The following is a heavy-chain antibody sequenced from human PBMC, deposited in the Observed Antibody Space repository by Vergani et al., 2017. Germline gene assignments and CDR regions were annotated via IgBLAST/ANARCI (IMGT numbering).Heavy chain of an antibody. CDR1: GFTFSSYG. CDR3: AKDLTRDDYGDYRFDY. J-gene: IGHJ4*02. V-gene: IGHV3-30*18. D-gene: IGHD4-17*01. Sequence: VQLVESGGGLVQPGGSLRLSCSASGFTFSSYGMHWVRQAPGKGLEWVAVISYDGSNKYYADSVKGRFTISRDNSKNTLYLQMNSLRAEDTAVYYCAKDLTRDDYGDYRFDYWGQGTLVTVSS. CDR2: ISYDGSNK.